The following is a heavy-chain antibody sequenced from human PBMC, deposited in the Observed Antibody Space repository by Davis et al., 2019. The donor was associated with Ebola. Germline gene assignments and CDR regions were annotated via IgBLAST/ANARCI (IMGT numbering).Heavy chain of an antibody. V-gene: IGHV3-53*05. CDR2: LYIAGGT. Sequence: GESLKISCAVSGFTVSSNYMSWVRQAPGRGLEWVSILYIAGGTYYADSVKGRFTISRDNSKNTLYLQMNSLRAEDTAVYYCARYTAMDYWGQGTLVTVSS. CDR1: GFTVSSNY. CDR3: ARYTAMDY. D-gene: IGHD5-18*01. J-gene: IGHJ4*02.